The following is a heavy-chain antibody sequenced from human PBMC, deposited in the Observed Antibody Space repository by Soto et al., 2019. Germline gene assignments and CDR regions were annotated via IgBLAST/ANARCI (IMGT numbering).Heavy chain of an antibody. D-gene: IGHD1-1*01. CDR1: GFSLSPYT. CDR2: IKQDGSEK. V-gene: IGHV3-7*05. CDR3: ARHSGTFFDY. J-gene: IGHJ4*02. Sequence: GSLRLSCTASGFSLSPYTMSWIRQAPGEGLEWVANIKQDGSEKYYVDSVRGRFTISRDNAKNSLFLQMNSLRAEDTAVYFCARHSGTFFDYWAQGALVTVSS.